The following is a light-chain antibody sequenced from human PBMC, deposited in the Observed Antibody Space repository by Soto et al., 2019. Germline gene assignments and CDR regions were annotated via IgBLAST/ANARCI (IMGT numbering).Light chain of an antibody. J-gene: IGLJ1*01. CDR3: ASYRSANTLVV. CDR2: EVT. V-gene: IGLV2-14*01. Sequence: QSALTQPACVSGSPGQSITISCTGTSRDIGNYNYVSWYQHHPGKAPKLMIYEVTSRPSGVSDRFSGSKSGMTASLTISGLQPEDEADYLCASYRSANTLVVFATGTKVTVL. CDR1: SRDIGNYNY.